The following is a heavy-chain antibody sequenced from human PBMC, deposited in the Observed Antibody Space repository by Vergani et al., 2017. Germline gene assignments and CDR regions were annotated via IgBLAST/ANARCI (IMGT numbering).Heavy chain of an antibody. V-gene: IGHV3-30-3*01. CDR1: GFTFSSYA. J-gene: IGHJ4*02. Sequence: QVQLVESGGGVVQPGRSLRLSCAASGFTFSSYAMHWVRQAPGTGLEWVAVISYDGSNKYYADSVKGRFTISRDNSKNPLYLQKNSLRAEDTAVYYSARAAAPPAHLWFGGYTGEPFDYWGQGTLVTVSS. CDR2: ISYDGSNK. CDR3: ARAAAPPAHLWFGGYTGEPFDY. D-gene: IGHD3-10*01.